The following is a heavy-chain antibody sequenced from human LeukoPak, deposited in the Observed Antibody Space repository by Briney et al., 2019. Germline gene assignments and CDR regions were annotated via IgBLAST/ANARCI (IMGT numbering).Heavy chain of an antibody. Sequence: SKTLSLTCTVSGGSISSYYWSWIRQPPGKGLEWIGYIYYSGSTNYNPSLKSRVTISVDTSKNQFSLKLSPVTAADTAVYYCARSPGYYDSRFDPWGQGTLVTVSS. CDR1: GGSISSYY. D-gene: IGHD3-22*01. CDR2: IYYSGST. CDR3: ARSPGYYDSRFDP. V-gene: IGHV4-59*08. J-gene: IGHJ5*02.